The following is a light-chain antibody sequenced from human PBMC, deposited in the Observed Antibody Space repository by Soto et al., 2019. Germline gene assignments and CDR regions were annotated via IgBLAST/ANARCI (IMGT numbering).Light chain of an antibody. CDR1: SSDVGGYNY. CDR2: EVS. V-gene: IGLV2-8*01. J-gene: IGLJ1*01. Sequence: QSALTQPPSASGSPGQSVTISCTGTSSDVGGYNYISWYQHHPGKAPKLMIYEVSQRPSGVPDRFSGSKSGNTASLTISGLQAEDEADYYCCSYTTSGTFVFGTGTKLTVL. CDR3: CSYTTSGTFV.